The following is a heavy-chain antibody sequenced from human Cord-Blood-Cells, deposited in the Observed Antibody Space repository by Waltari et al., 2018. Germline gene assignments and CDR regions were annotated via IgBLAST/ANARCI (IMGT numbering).Heavy chain of an antibody. V-gene: IGHV1-69*01. CDR2: IIPIFGTA. CDR1: SSA. D-gene: IGHD3-9*01. CDR3: ARDRQFGRNYDILTGYYY. Sequence: SSAIGWVRQAPGQGLEWMGGIIPIFGTANYAQKFQGRVTITADESTSTAYMELSSLRSEDTAVYYCARDRQFGRNYDILTGYYYWGQGTLVTVSS. J-gene: IGHJ4*02.